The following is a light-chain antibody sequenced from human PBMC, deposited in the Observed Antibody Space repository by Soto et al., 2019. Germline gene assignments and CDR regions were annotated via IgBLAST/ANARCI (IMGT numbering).Light chain of an antibody. J-gene: IGKJ1*01. Sequence: ILMTHSPVTLSVSPGERATLSCRASQSVSSNLAWYQQKPGQAPSLLIYGAFTRATGIPARFSGTGSGTEFTLTISSLQSEDFALYYCQQYNDWTLTFGQGTKVDIK. V-gene: IGKV3-15*01. CDR3: QQYNDWTLT. CDR1: QSVSSN. CDR2: GAF.